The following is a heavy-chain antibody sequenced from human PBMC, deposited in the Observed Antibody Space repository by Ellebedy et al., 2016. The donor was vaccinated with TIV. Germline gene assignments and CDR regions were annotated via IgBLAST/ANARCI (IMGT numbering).Heavy chain of an antibody. Sequence: MPSETLSLTCAISGDSVSSDSAAWNWIRQSPSRGLEWLGRTYYRSKWYIDYAVSVRSRITISPDSSKNQVSLQLQSVSPEDTAVYYCARGGYGDSNWFDPWGRGTLVTVSS. CDR1: GDSVSSDSAA. CDR3: ARGGYGDSNWFDP. V-gene: IGHV6-1*01. J-gene: IGHJ5*01. CDR2: TYYRSKWYI. D-gene: IGHD4-17*01.